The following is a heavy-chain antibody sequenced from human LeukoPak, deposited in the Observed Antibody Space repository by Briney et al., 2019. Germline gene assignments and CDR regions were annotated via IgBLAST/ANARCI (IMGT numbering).Heavy chain of an antibody. CDR1: GGTLSSYA. D-gene: IGHD3-10*01. V-gene: IGHV1-69*13. CDR2: IIPIFGTA. CDR3: ARGPPGDLIDY. J-gene: IGHJ4*02. Sequence: GASVKVSCKASGGTLSSYAISWVRQAPGQGLEWMGGIIPIFGTANYAQKFQGRVTITADESTSTAYMELSSLRSEDTAVYYCARGPPGDLIDYWGQGTLVTVSS.